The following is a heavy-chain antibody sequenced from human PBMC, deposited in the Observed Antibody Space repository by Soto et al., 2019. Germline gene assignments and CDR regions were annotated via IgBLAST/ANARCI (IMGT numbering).Heavy chain of an antibody. CDR1: GGSISSSNW. CDR2: IYHSGST. V-gene: IGHV4-4*02. Sequence: TSQTLSLTGAVSGGSISSSNWWRWVRQPPGKGLEWIGEIYHSGSTNYNPSLKSRLTISVETSKNQFSLKLSSVTAADRAVNYCARAQIHYYAMDVWAQGTTVTASS. J-gene: IGHJ6*02. CDR3: ARAQIHYYAMDV.